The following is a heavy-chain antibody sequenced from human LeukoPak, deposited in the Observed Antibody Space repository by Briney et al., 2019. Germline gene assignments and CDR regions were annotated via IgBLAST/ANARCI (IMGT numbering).Heavy chain of an antibody. Sequence: GASVKVSCKASGYTFTSYYMHWVRQAPGQGLEWMGIINPSGGSTSYAQKFQGRVTMTRDTSTSTVYMELSSLRSEDTAVYYCARAGRVVVITYYFDYWSQGTLVTVSS. CDR2: INPSGGST. J-gene: IGHJ4*02. CDR3: ARAGRVVVITYYFDY. D-gene: IGHD3-22*01. V-gene: IGHV1-46*01. CDR1: GYTFTSYY.